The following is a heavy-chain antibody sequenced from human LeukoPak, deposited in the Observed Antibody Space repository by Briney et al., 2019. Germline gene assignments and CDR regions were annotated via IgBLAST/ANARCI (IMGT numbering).Heavy chain of an antibody. V-gene: IGHV4-59*01. CDR2: VYYSGST. CDR1: RDFQTAYK. D-gene: IGHD5-12*01. CDR3: ARVRGDYYLDV. Sequence: SETLSLTCSVSRDFQTAYKWTWLRQSPGGGLEFIGYVYYSGSTVYNPSLSSRVTIPIDMSKKQFSLNLNFVTPADTAVYYCARVRGDYYLDVWGKGTSVTVYS. J-gene: IGHJ6*04.